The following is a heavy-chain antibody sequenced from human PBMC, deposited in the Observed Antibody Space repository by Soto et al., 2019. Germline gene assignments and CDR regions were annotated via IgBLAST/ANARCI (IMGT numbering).Heavy chain of an antibody. J-gene: IGHJ3*02. D-gene: IGHD3-22*01. CDR1: GFTVSSNY. CDR2: IYSGGST. CDR3: ARIPPYDSSGYYSLGDAFDI. Sequence: GGSLRLSCAASGFTVSSNYMSWVRQAPGKGLEWVSVIYSGGSTYYADSVKGRLTISRDNSKNTLCLQMNSLRAEDTAVYYCARIPPYDSSGYYSLGDAFDIWGQGTMVTVSS. V-gene: IGHV3-53*01.